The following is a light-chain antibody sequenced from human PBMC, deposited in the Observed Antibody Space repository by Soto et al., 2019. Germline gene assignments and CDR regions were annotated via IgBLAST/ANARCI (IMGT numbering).Light chain of an antibody. J-gene: IGLJ3*02. CDR2: DVT. V-gene: IGLV2-14*01. CDR1: SSDVGAYNY. Sequence: QSALTQPASVSGSPGQSITISCTGTSSDVGAYNYVSWYQQHPGKAPKLMIYDVTNRPSGVSNRFSGSKSGNTASLTISGLQAEDEADYYCSSYTPSSTWVFGGGTKLTVL. CDR3: SSYTPSSTWV.